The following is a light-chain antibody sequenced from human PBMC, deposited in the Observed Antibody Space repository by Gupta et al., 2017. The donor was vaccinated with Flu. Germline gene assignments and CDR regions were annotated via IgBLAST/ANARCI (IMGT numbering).Light chain of an antibody. Sequence: DIVMTQSPDSLAASLGERATVNCKSSQSVLYSSNNRNDLAWYQQKPGQPPKLLFYWASTRESGVPDRFSGSGSGTDFTLTISSLQAEDVAVYYCQQDDDNPRTFGQGTKVEIK. CDR2: WAS. CDR1: QSVLYSSNNRND. CDR3: QQDDDNPRT. J-gene: IGKJ1*01. V-gene: IGKV4-1*01.